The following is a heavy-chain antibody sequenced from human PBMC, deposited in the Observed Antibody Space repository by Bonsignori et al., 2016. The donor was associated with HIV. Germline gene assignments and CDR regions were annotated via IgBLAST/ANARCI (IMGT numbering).Heavy chain of an antibody. CDR3: ARSEGSYYDY. Sequence: WIRQPPGKGLEYVSAISINGDRTFYADSVKGRFTISRDNSKNTPYLQMGSVRAEDMAVYYCARSEGSYYDYWGQGILVTVSS. D-gene: IGHD3-10*01. CDR2: ISINGDRT. J-gene: IGHJ4*02. V-gene: IGHV3-64*02.